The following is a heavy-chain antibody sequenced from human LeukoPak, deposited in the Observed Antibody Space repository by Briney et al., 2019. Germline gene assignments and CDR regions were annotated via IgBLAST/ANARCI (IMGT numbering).Heavy chain of an antibody. D-gene: IGHD6-19*01. CDR2: MSGSGGST. CDR1: GFTFSNYA. V-gene: IGHV3-23*01. J-gene: IGHJ4*02. Sequence: GGSLRLSCAASGFTFSNYAMSWVRQAPGKGLEWVSSMSGSGGSTYYADSVKGRFTISRDNSKNTLYLQMNNLRAEDTALYYCAKNQGQWLVPVDYWGQGTLVTVPS. CDR3: AKNQGQWLVPVDY.